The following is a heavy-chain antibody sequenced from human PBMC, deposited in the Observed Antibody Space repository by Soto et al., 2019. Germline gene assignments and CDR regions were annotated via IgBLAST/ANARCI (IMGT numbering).Heavy chain of an antibody. CDR1: GYTFTSYA. V-gene: IGHV1-3*01. CDR3: ARHGQLYNSGWYLNWFDP. D-gene: IGHD6-19*01. CDR2: INAGNGNT. Sequence: ASVKVSCKASGYTFTSYAMHWVRQAPGQRLEWMGWINAGNGNTKYSRKFQGRVTITRDTSASTAYMELSSLRSEDTAVYYCARHGQLYNSGWYLNWFDPWGQGTLVTVSS. J-gene: IGHJ5*02.